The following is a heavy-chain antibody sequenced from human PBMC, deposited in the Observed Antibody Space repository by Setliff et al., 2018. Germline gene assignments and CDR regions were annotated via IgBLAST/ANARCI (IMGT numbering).Heavy chain of an antibody. Sequence: GAAVKVSCKASGYTYTNYGITWVRQAPGQGLEGMGWINNYNMNTNYPQKFLGRVTMTTDTSTSTAYMELRSLRPDDTAVYYCARFNFYVSSGYYYASDNWGQGTLVTVSS. V-gene: IGHV1-18*01. CDR1: GYTYTNYG. J-gene: IGHJ4*02. CDR3: ARFNFYVSSGYYYASDN. CDR2: INNYNMNT. D-gene: IGHD3-22*01.